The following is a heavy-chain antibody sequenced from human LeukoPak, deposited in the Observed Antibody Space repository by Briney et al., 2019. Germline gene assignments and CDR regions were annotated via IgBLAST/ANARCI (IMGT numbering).Heavy chain of an antibody. CDR3: ARELGYKGSSGWLNDY. J-gene: IGHJ4*02. D-gene: IGHD6-19*01. V-gene: IGHV1-18*01. Sequence: ASVKVSCKASGYTFTSYGISWVRQAPGQGLEWMGWISAYNGNTNYAQKLQGRVTMTTDTSTSTAYMELRSLRSDDTAMYYCARELGYKGSSGWLNDYWGQGTLVTVSS. CDR1: GYTFTSYG. CDR2: ISAYNGNT.